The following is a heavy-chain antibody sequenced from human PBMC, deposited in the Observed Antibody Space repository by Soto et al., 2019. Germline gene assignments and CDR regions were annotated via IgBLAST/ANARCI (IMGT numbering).Heavy chain of an antibody. J-gene: IGHJ3*02. Sequence: PGGSLRLSCAASGFTFSSYDMHWVRQATGKGLEWVSAIGTAGDTYYPGSVKGRFTISRENAKNSLYLQMNSLRAGDTAVYYCARGDDSLRFLECGAFDIWGQGTMVTVSS. D-gene: IGHD3-3*01. CDR1: GFTFSSYD. CDR2: IGTAGDT. CDR3: ARGDDSLRFLECGAFDI. V-gene: IGHV3-13*01.